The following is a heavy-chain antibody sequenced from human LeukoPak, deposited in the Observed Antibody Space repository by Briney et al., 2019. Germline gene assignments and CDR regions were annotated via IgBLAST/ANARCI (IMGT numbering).Heavy chain of an antibody. CDR3: AKFGGGIDYWELLLDY. D-gene: IGHD1-26*01. Sequence: GGSLRLSCAASGFTFSSYAMCWVRQAPGKGLEWVSAISGSGGSTYYADSVKGRFTISRDNSKDTLYLQMNSLRAEDTAVYYCAKFGGGIDYWELLLDYWGQGTLVTVSS. CDR2: ISGSGGST. J-gene: IGHJ4*02. CDR1: GFTFSSYA. V-gene: IGHV3-23*01.